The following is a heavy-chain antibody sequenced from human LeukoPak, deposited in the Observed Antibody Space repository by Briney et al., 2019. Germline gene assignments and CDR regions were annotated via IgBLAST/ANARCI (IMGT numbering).Heavy chain of an antibody. CDR3: ARVSGYSYGLAN. CDR2: IKRDGSEK. Sequence: GGSLRLSCAASGFSFSSYWMTWVRQAPGKGLEWVANIKRDGSEKFYVDSVKGRFTISRDNAKNSLYLQMNSLRAEDTAVYYCARVSGYSYGLANWGQGTLVTVSS. J-gene: IGHJ4*02. CDR1: GFSFSSYW. D-gene: IGHD5-18*01. V-gene: IGHV3-7*04.